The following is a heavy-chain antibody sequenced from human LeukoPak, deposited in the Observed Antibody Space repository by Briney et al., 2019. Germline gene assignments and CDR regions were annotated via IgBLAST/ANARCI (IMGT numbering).Heavy chain of an antibody. CDR1: GFTFSGYA. CDR3: AKGPSFGDSYFDY. J-gene: IGHJ4*02. Sequence: GGSLRLSCAASGFTFSGYAMTWVRQAPGKGLECVSAISGSGGSTYFADSVKGRCTVSRDNSRNTVYLQVNSLTGEDTAVYYCAKGPSFGDSYFDYWGQGTLVTVSS. CDR2: ISGSGGST. D-gene: IGHD3-10*01. V-gene: IGHV3-23*01.